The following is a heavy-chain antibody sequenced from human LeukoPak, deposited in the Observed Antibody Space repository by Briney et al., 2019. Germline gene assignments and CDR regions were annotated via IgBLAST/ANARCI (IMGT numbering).Heavy chain of an antibody. V-gene: IGHV3-23*01. CDR3: AKIGVIGLWYFDL. Sequence: GGSLRLSCAASEFTFSSCGASWVRQAPGKGLEWVSSISSGGDYTYYADSVKDRFTISRDNSKNTLYLQMNSLRAEDTAVYYCAKIGVIGLWYFDLWGRGTLATVSS. CDR1: EFTFSSCG. D-gene: IGHD3-10*01. CDR2: ISSGGDYT. J-gene: IGHJ2*01.